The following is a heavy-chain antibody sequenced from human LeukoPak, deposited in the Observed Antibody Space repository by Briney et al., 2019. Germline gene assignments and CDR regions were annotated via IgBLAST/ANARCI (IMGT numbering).Heavy chain of an antibody. V-gene: IGHV7-4-1*02. D-gene: IGHD3-22*01. CDR1: GYTFSTYP. Sequence: ASVKVSCKASGYTFSTYPLNGVRQAPGQGLEWMGWINTNTGSPTYAQGLTGRFVFSLDTSVSTAFLQISSLKAEDTALYYCVGGIDTTGYFNYWGQGTLVTVSS. CDR3: VGGIDTTGYFNY. CDR2: INTNTGSP. J-gene: IGHJ4*02.